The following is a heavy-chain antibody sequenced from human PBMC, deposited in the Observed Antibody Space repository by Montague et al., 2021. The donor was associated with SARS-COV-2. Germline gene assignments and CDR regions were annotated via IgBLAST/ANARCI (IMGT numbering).Heavy chain of an antibody. CDR3: ARARVRPGDWFDS. CDR2: IYYSGGR. CDR1: GGSISSGGYY. V-gene: IGHV4-39*07. Sequence: SETLSLTCTVYGGSISSGGYYWAWMRQPPGKGLEWLGSIYYSGGRYYNQSLKSRVTISIDRSKNQFYLNLNSVTAADTAVYYCARARVRPGDWFDSWGQGIQVTVSS. D-gene: IGHD3-10*01. J-gene: IGHJ5*01.